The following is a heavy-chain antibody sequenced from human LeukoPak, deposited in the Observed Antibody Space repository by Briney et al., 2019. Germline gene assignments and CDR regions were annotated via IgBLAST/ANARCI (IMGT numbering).Heavy chain of an antibody. Sequence: GGSLRLSCAASGFTFSSYAMHWVRQAPGKGLEWVAVISYDGSNKYYADSVKGRFTISRDNSKNTLYLQMNSLRAEDTAVYYCAKYYYDSSGYSKNPDLDYWGQGTLVTVSS. J-gene: IGHJ4*02. D-gene: IGHD3-22*01. CDR3: AKYYYDSSGYSKNPDLDY. V-gene: IGHV3-30-3*02. CDR2: ISYDGSNK. CDR1: GFTFSSYA.